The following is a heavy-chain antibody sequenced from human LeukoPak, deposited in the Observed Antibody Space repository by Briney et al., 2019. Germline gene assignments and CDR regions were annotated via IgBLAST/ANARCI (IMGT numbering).Heavy chain of an antibody. CDR1: GYSISSGYY. Sequence: SETLSLTCTVSGYSISSGYYWGRIRPPPGKGLEWIGSIYHSGSTYYNPSLKSRVTISVDTSKNQFSLKLSSVTAADTAVYYCARGSPPHYCGGDCYWYYFDYWGQGTLVTVSS. V-gene: IGHV4-38-2*02. J-gene: IGHJ4*02. CDR3: ARGSPPHYCGGDCYWYYFDY. CDR2: IYHSGST. D-gene: IGHD2-21*02.